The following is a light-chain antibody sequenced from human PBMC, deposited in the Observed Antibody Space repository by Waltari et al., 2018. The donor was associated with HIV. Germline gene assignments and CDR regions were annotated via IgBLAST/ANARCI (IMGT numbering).Light chain of an antibody. Sequence: DIRLTLSPSSVSASVRDGVMITCRASQDVATWLAWTQQRPGEAPRRLIYAASALQTGVPSRFSGDGSETDFTLTISNLQPEDFATYYCQQAYDFPPTFGQGTKVE. J-gene: IGKJ1*01. V-gene: IGKV1-12*01. CDR1: QDVATW. CDR2: AAS. CDR3: QQAYDFPPT.